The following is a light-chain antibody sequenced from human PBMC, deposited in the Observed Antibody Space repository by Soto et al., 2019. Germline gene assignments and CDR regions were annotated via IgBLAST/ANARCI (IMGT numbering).Light chain of an antibody. CDR1: QNIGIN. Sequence: EIVITQSPAPVSVSPGETATLSCWCSQNIGINLGWYQQRPGQAPRLLLYDSSTRANGIPARFSASGSGTEFSLTSSILQSEYFANYYCQQYNKWAYTFGQGTNLEIK. J-gene: IGKJ2*01. CDR2: DSS. V-gene: IGKV3-15*01. CDR3: QQYNKWAYT.